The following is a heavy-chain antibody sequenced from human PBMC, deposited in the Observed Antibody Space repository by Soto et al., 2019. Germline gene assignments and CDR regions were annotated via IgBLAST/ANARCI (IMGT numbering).Heavy chain of an antibody. J-gene: IGHJ4*02. CDR2: MSDSGGST. CDR1: GFTFSTYA. CDR3: AKSYSSNWYDYFDY. Sequence: GGSLRLSCAASGFTFSTYAMSWVRQAPGKGLEWVSAMSDSGGSTYYADSVKGRFTISRDNSKNTLYLQMNSLRAEDTALYYCAKSYSSNWYDYFDYWGQGTLVTVSS. V-gene: IGHV3-23*01. D-gene: IGHD6-13*01.